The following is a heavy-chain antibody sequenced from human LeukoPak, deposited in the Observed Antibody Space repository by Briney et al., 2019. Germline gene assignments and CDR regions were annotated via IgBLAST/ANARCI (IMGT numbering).Heavy chain of an antibody. V-gene: IGHV4-61*02. Sequence: PSETLSLTCTVSGGSISSSSYYWGWIRQPAGKGLEWIGRIYTSGSTNYNPSLKSRVTMSVDTSKNQFSLKLSSVTAADTAVYYCASSVAAALSPWGQGTLVTVSS. D-gene: IGHD6-13*01. CDR2: IYTSGST. J-gene: IGHJ5*02. CDR3: ASSVAAALSP. CDR1: GGSISSSSYY.